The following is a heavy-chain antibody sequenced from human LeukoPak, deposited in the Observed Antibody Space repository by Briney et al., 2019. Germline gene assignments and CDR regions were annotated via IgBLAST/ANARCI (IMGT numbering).Heavy chain of an antibody. CDR1: GGTFSSYA. CDR2: IIPIFGTA. CDR3: ARSYYYDGSGYYYTPDC. Sequence: ASVKVSCKASGGTFSSYAISWVRQAPGQELEWMGRIIPIFGTANYAQKFQGRVTITTDESTSTAYMELSSLRSEDTAVYYCARSYYYDGSGYYYTPDCWGQGTLVTVSS. J-gene: IGHJ4*02. V-gene: IGHV1-69*05. D-gene: IGHD3-22*01.